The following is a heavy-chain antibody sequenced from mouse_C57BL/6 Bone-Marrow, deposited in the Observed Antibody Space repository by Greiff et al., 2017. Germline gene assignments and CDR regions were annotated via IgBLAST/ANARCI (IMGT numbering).Heavy chain of an antibody. J-gene: IGHJ1*03. CDR3: ASGSGLRYWYFDV. V-gene: IGHV1-81*01. CDR2: IYPRSGNT. D-gene: IGHD2-2*01. CDR1: GYTFTSYG. Sequence: QVQLKESGAELARPGASVKLSCKASGYTFTSYGISWVKQRTGQGLEWIGEIYPRSGNTYYNEKFKGKATLTADKSSSTAYMELRSLTSEDSAVYFCASGSGLRYWYFDVWGTGTTVTVSS.